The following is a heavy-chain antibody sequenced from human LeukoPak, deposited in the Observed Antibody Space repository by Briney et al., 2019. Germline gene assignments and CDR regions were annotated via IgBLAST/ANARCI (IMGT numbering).Heavy chain of an antibody. Sequence: GGSLRLSCAASGFTFSSYAMSWVRQAPGKGLEWVSYISSSGSTIYYADSVKGRFTISRDNAKNSLYLQLNSLRAEDTAVYYCAELGITMIGGVWGKGTTVTISS. CDR3: AELGITMIGGV. J-gene: IGHJ6*04. CDR2: ISSSGSTI. V-gene: IGHV3-48*03. CDR1: GFTFSSYA. D-gene: IGHD3-10*02.